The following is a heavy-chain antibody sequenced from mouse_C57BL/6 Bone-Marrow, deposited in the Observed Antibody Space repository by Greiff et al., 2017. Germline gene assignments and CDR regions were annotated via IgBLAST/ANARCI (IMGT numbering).Heavy chain of an antibody. Sequence: VKLVESGGGLVQPKGSLKLPCAASGFSFNTYAMNWVRQAPGKGLEWVARIRSKSNNYATYYADSVKDRFTISRDDSESMLYLQMNNLKTEDTAMYYCVRGSIYYGNSFAYWGQGALVTVAA. J-gene: IGHJ3*01. D-gene: IGHD2-1*01. CDR2: IRSKSNNYAT. V-gene: IGHV10-1*01. CDR3: VRGSIYYGNSFAY. CDR1: GFSFNTYA.